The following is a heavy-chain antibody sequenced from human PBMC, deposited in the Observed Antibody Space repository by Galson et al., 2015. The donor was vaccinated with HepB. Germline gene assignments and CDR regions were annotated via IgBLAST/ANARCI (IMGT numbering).Heavy chain of an antibody. D-gene: IGHD3-10*01. Sequence: SVKVSCKVSGYTLTELSMHWVRQAPGKGLEWMGGFDPEDGETIYAQEFQGRVTMTEDTSTDTAYMELSSLRSEDTAVYYCATDVPYGSGSRGAFDIWGQGTMVTVSS. CDR3: ATDVPYGSGSRGAFDI. CDR2: FDPEDGET. J-gene: IGHJ3*02. V-gene: IGHV1-24*01. CDR1: GYTLTELS.